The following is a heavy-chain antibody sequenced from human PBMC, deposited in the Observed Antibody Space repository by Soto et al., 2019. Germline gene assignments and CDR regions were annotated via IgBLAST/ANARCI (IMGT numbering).Heavy chain of an antibody. D-gene: IGHD6-13*01. CDR3: ARGLGSSWFFL. CDR1: GFTFSSYS. J-gene: IGHJ5*02. V-gene: IGHV3-48*01. Sequence: PGGSLRLSCAASGFTFSSYSMNWVRQAPGKGLEWVSYISSSSSTIYYADSVKGRFIISRDNAKNSLYLQMNSLRVDDTAIYYCARGLGSSWFFLWGQGTLVTVSS. CDR2: ISSSSSTI.